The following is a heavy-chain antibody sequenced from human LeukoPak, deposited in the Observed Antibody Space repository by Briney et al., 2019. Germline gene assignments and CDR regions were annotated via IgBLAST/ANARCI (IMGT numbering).Heavy chain of an antibody. V-gene: IGHV3-48*03. CDR2: ISSSGSTI. CDR3: ARAPQENDYGDY. J-gene: IGHJ4*02. Sequence: PGGSLRLSCAASGFTFSSYEVNWVRQAPGKGLEWVSYISSSGSTIYYADSVKGRFTISRDNAKNSLYLQMNSLRAEDTAVYYCARAPQENDYGDYWGQGTLVTVSS. CDR1: GFTFSSYE.